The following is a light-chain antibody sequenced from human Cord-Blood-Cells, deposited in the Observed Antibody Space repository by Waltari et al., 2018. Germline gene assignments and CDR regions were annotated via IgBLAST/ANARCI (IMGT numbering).Light chain of an antibody. CDR2: GAS. CDR3: QQYNNWPLT. J-gene: IGKJ3*01. CDR1: QSVSSN. V-gene: IGKV3-15*01. Sequence: DIVMTQSPATLSVSPGERATLSCRASQSVSSNLAWYQQKPGQVPRLLIYGASTRATGIPARFSGSGSGTEFTLTISSLQSEDFAVYYCQQYNNWPLTFGPGTKVDIK.